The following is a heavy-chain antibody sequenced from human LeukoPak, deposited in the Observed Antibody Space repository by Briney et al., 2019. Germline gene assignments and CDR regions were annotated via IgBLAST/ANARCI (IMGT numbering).Heavy chain of an antibody. CDR2: IRYDGSHK. CDR3: AKPDDNSNYRIIHY. J-gene: IGHJ4*02. CDR1: GFAFSSSG. Sequence: GGSLRLSCAASGFAFSSSGMHWVRQTPGKGLEWVAFIRYDGSHKYYADSVKGRFTISRDNSQNTLSLQMNSLRAEDTAVYYCAKPDDNSNYRIIHYWGQGTLVTVSS. V-gene: IGHV3-30*02. D-gene: IGHD4-11*01.